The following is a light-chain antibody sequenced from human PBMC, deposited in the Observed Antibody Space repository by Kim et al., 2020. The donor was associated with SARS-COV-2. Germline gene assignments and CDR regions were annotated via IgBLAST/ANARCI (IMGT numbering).Light chain of an antibody. V-gene: IGLV2-14*03. CDR3: SSYTSSKTWL. Sequence: GQSISISCTGTNSDSGGYNYVSWYQQHPGKAPKLLIYDVTRRPSGVSNRFSGSKSGSTASLTISGLQAEDEADYYCSSYTSSKTWLFGGGTQLTVL. CDR1: NSDSGGYNY. J-gene: IGLJ7*01. CDR2: DVT.